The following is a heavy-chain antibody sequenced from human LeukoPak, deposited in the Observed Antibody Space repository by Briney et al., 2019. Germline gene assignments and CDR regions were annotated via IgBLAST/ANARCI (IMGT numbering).Heavy chain of an antibody. CDR3: AGYCSGGSCYSI. CDR2: IIPIFGTA. Sequence: GASVKVSCKASGGTFSSYAISWVRQAPGQGLEWMGGIIPIFGTANYAQKFQGRVTITTDESTSTAYMELSSLRSEDTAVYYCAGYCSGGSCYSIWGQGTLVTVSS. CDR1: GGTFSSYA. V-gene: IGHV1-69*05. J-gene: IGHJ4*02. D-gene: IGHD2-15*01.